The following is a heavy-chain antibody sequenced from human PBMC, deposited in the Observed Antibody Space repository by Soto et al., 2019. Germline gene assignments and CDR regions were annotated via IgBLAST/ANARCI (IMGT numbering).Heavy chain of an antibody. V-gene: IGHV3-30-3*01. J-gene: IGHJ4*02. CDR2: ISYDGSNK. D-gene: IGHD2-21*02. Sequence: LRLSCAASGFTFSSYAMHWVRQAPGKGLEWVAVISYDGSNKYYADSVKGRFTISRDNSKNTLYLQMNSLRAEDTAVYYCARDLSSVVTAIDIDYWGQGTLVTVSS. CDR1: GFTFSSYA. CDR3: ARDLSSVVTAIDIDY.